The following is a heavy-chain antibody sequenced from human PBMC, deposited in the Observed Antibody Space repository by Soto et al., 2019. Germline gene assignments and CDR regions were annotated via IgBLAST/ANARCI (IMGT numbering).Heavy chain of an antibody. CDR3: ARQGGYYYDSSGYNGWFDP. V-gene: IGHV5-51*01. D-gene: IGHD3-22*01. CDR2: IYPGDSDT. CDR1: GYSFTSYW. Sequence: GESLKISCKGSGYSFTSYWIGWVRQMPGKGLEWMGIIYPGDSDTRYSPSFQGQVTISADKSISTAYLQWSSLKASDTAMYYCARQGGYYYDSSGYNGWFDPWGQGTLVTVS. J-gene: IGHJ5*02.